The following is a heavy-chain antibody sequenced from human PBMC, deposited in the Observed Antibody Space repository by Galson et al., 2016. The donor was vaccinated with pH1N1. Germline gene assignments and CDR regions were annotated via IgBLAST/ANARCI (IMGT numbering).Heavy chain of an antibody. Sequence: LRLSCAASGFTFSSYALSWVRQAPGKGLEWVSAISGSGGYTYFADSVQGRFTISRDNSKNTLYLQMNTLRAEDTAVYYCARDNLRGSGSPDASDVWGQGTMVTVSS. V-gene: IGHV3-23*01. D-gene: IGHD3-10*02. CDR2: ISGSGGYT. J-gene: IGHJ3*01. CDR1: GFTFSSYA. CDR3: ARDNLRGSGSPDASDV.